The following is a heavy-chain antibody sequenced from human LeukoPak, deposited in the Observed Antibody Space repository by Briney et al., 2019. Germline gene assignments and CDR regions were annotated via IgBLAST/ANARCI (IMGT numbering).Heavy chain of an antibody. Sequence: GGSLRLSCAASRFTFSSYAMSWVRQAPGKGLEWVSAISGSGGSTYYADSVKGRFTISRDNSKNTLYLQMNSLRAEDTAVYYCAKDYYDSSGFRVYYFDYWGQGTLVTVSS. CDR2: ISGSGGST. D-gene: IGHD3-22*01. CDR3: AKDYYDSSGFRVYYFDY. J-gene: IGHJ4*02. CDR1: RFTFSSYA. V-gene: IGHV3-23*01.